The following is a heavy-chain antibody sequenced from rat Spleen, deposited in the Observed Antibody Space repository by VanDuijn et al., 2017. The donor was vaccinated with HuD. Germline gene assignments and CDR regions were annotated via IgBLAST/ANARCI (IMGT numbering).Heavy chain of an antibody. Sequence: EVQLVESGGGLVQPGRSLKLSCAASGFIFSDYNMAWVRQAPKKGLEWVATISYDGSHTYYRDSVKGRFTISRDNAKSTLYLQMNSLRSDDTATYYCARPPEGVVGLTGYFELWGPGTMVTVSS. CDR2: ISYDGSHT. CDR3: ARPPEGVVGLTGYFEL. D-gene: IGHD1-11*01. J-gene: IGHJ1*01. V-gene: IGHV5-7*01. CDR1: GFIFSDYN.